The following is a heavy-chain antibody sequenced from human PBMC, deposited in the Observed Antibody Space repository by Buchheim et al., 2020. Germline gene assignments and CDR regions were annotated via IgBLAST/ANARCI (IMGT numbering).Heavy chain of an antibody. CDR2: ISSSSSYT. J-gene: IGHJ4*02. Sequence: QVQLVESGGGLVKPGGSLRLSCAASGFTFSDYYMSWVRQAPGKGLEWVSYISSSSSYTNYADSVKGRFTISRDNAKNSLYWQRNSLGAGDTALYYWAGWLGGEYYFDYWGQGTL. D-gene: IGHD3-16*01. V-gene: IGHV3-11*06. CDR1: GFTFSDYY. CDR3: AGWLGGEYYFDY.